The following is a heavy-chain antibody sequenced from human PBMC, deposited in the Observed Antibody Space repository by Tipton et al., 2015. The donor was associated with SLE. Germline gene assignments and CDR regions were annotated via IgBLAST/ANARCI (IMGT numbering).Heavy chain of an antibody. CDR1: GGSISGTNYY. Sequence: GLVKPSETLSLTCSVSGGSISGTNYYWDWIRQPPGKGPEWVGRITNKGNTYYNPSLQSRVTKSVDTSKNHFSLKLSSVTAADTAVYYCARHDTNYGRNWFDPWGQGTLVTVSS. V-gene: IGHV4-39*01. CDR3: ARHDTNYGRNWFDP. D-gene: IGHD2-8*01. CDR2: ITNKGNT. J-gene: IGHJ5*02.